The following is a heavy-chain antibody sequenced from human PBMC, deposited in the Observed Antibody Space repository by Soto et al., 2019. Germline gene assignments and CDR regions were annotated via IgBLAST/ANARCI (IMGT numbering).Heavy chain of an antibody. CDR2: FDLENGET. D-gene: IGHD3-10*01. Sequence: ASVKVSCKVSGYTLTELSIHWVRQAPGEGLEWMGGFDLENGETIYAQRFQGRVTMTEESSADTPYMELSSLRSEDTAVYYRAIEVRRSNQFDHWGQGTKGTVS. V-gene: IGHV1-24*01. J-gene: IGHJ4*02. CDR1: GYTLTELS. CDR3: AIEVRRSNQFDH.